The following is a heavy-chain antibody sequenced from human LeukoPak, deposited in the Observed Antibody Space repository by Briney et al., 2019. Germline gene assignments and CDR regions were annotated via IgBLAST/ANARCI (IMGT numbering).Heavy chain of an antibody. Sequence: GGSLRLSCVASGFTFSNYWMHWVRQPPGKGLVWVSRIYVDGRSTNYADSVKGRFTISRDNAKNTVYLEMNSLSVEDTATYYCIRDFRSADLWGQGTLVTVTS. J-gene: IGHJ5*02. CDR3: IRDFRSADL. CDR1: GFTFSNYW. V-gene: IGHV3-74*01. CDR2: IYVDGRST.